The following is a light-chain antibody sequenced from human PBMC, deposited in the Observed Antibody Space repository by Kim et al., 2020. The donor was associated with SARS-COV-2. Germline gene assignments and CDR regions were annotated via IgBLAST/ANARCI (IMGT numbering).Light chain of an antibody. CDR2: AAS. CDR3: QQGYST. V-gene: IGKV1-39*01. CDR1: QSISTY. J-gene: IGKJ2*01. Sequence: DIQMTQSPSSLSASVGDRVTITCRASQSISTYLNWYQQKPGKAPKLLIYAASSLPSGVPSRFSGSGSGTDFTLTISSLQPEDFATYYCQQGYSTFGRGTKLEI.